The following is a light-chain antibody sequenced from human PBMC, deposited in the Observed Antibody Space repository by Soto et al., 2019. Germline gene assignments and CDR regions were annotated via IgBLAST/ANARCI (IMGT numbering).Light chain of an antibody. Sequence: QSALTQPASVSGSPGQSITISCTGTSSDVGGSNYVSWYQQHPGKAPKLMIYDVNNRPSGVSNRFSGSKSGNTASLTISGLQAEDEADYYCGSYTSSSTLYVFGTGTKFTVL. CDR3: GSYTSSSTLYV. V-gene: IGLV2-14*01. J-gene: IGLJ1*01. CDR2: DVN. CDR1: SSDVGGSNY.